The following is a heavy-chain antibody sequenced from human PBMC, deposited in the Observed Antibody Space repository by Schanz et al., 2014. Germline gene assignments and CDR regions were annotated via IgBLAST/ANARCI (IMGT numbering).Heavy chain of an antibody. Sequence: QVQLVQSGAEVKKPGSSVKVSCKASGGTFSTYTISWVRQAPGQGLEWMGMINPSGGSTTYAQKFQGRVTMTTDTATSTSYMELTSLRFDDTAVYYCARDFSAYVGNYFDYWGQGTLVNVSS. V-gene: IGHV1-69*08. J-gene: IGHJ4*02. D-gene: IGHD5-12*01. CDR3: ARDFSAYVGNYFDY. CDR1: GGTFSTYT. CDR2: INPSGGST.